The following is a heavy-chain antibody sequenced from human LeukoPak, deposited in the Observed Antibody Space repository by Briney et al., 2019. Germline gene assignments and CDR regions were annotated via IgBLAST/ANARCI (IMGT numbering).Heavy chain of an antibody. CDR1: GGTFSSYA. CDR2: IIPIFGTA. Sequence: SVKVSCKASGGTFSSYAISWVRQAPGQGLEWMGGIIPIFGTANYAQKFQGRVTITADKSTSTTYMELSRLRSDDTAVYYCARVSDKSYYGSGSNFDYWGQGTLVTVSS. J-gene: IGHJ4*02. V-gene: IGHV1-69*06. CDR3: ARVSDKSYYGSGSNFDY. D-gene: IGHD3-10*01.